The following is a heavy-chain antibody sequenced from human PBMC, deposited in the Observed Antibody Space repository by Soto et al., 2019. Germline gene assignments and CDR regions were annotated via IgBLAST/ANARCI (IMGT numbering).Heavy chain of an antibody. CDR3: AKGRPYCTNGVCPYYFDY. J-gene: IGHJ4*02. D-gene: IGHD2-8*01. CDR2: ISGSGGST. V-gene: IGHV3-23*01. CDR1: GFTFSSFA. Sequence: PGGSLRLSCAASGFTFSSFAMSWVRQAPGKGLDWVSAISGSGGSTYYADSVKGRFTISRENSKNTLYLQMNSLRAEDTAVYYCAKGRPYCTNGVCPYYFDYWGQGTMVTVSS.